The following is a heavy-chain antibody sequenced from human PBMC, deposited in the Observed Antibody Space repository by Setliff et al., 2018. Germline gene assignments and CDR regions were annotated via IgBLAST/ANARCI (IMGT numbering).Heavy chain of an antibody. V-gene: IGHV4-4*02. J-gene: IGHJ4*02. CDR1: GVSINSLSW. CDR2: IYHDGGA. D-gene: IGHD2-15*01. Sequence: SETLSLTCAVSGVSINSLSWWSWVRQSPGKGLEWIGEIYHDGGAIYDPSVHYSPSLKGRVSISIAKSRNQFSLKLSSVTAADTAIYYCAKGGGHYHAANWGQGTLVTVSS. CDR3: AKGGGHYHAAN.